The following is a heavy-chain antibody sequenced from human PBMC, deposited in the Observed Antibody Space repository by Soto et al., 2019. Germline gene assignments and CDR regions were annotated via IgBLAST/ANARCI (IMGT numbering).Heavy chain of an antibody. D-gene: IGHD3-10*01. CDR2: IIPMLGMS. J-gene: IGHJ4*02. V-gene: IGHV1-69*02. Sequence: QVQLVQSGAEVKKPGSPVRVSCTAAGDTFNFYTISWVRQVPGQGPEWMGRIIPMLGMSNYAQKFQGRVTIMADNSTSTVSTQLRGLTSEDPAVYYCATNYGSGSTPFDHWGQGTLVTVSS. CDR3: ATNYGSGSTPFDH. CDR1: GDTFNFYT.